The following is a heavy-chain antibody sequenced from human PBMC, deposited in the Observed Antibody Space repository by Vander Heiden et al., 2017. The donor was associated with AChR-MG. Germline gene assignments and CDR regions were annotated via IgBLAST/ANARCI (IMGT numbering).Heavy chain of an antibody. J-gene: IGHJ6*02. D-gene: IGHD6-19*01. CDR2: IYYSGST. CDR3: ARRDIAVAFYGMDV. V-gene: IGHV4-39*01. CDR1: GGSISSSSYY. Sequence: QLQLQESGPGLVKPSETLSLTCTVSGGSISSSSYYWGWIRQPPGKGLEWIGSIYYSGSTYYNPSLKSRVTISVDTSKNQFSLKLSSVTAADTAVYYCARRDIAVAFYGMDVWGQGTTVTVSS.